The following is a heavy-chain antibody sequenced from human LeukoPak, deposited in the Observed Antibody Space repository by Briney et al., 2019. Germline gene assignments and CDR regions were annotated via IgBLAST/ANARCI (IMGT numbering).Heavy chain of an antibody. J-gene: IGHJ5*02. V-gene: IGHV1-2*02. CDR3: ARGGVQVVPAAIHWFDP. Sequence: ASVKVSCKASGYTFTGYYMHWVRQAPGQGLEWMGWINPNSGGTNYAQKFQGRVTMTRGTSISTAYMELSRLRSDDTAVYYCARGGVQVVPAAIHWFDPWGQGTLVTVSS. CDR1: GYTFTGYY. D-gene: IGHD2-2*02. CDR2: INPNSGGT.